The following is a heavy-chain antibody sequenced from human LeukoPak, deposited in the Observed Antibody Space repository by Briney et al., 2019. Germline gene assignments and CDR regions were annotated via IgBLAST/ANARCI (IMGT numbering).Heavy chain of an antibody. CDR3: ASEVIEATIWGNWFDP. CDR1: GGSISSGGYY. V-gene: IGHV4-31*03. D-gene: IGHD5-12*01. J-gene: IGHJ5*02. Sequence: SQTLSLTCTVSGGSISSGGYYWSWIRQHPGKGLEWIGYIYYSGSTYYNPSLKSRVTISVDTSKNQFSLKLSSVTAADTAVYYCASEVIEATIWGNWFDPWGQGTLVTVSS. CDR2: IYYSGST.